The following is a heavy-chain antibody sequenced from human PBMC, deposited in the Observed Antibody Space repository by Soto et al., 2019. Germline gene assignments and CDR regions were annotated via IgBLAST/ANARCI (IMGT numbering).Heavy chain of an antibody. J-gene: IGHJ3*02. Sequence: SVKVSCKASGGTFSSYAISWVRQAPGQGLEWMGGIIPIFGTANYAQKFQGRVTITADKSTSTAYMELSSLRSEDTAVYYCARDLPWDYESSGYYNNAFDIWGQGTMVTVSS. CDR2: IIPIFGTA. D-gene: IGHD3-22*01. V-gene: IGHV1-69*06. CDR3: ARDLPWDYESSGYYNNAFDI. CDR1: GGTFSSYA.